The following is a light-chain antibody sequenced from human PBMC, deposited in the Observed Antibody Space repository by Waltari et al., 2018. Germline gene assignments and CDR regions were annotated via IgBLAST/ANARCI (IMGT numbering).Light chain of an antibody. Sequence: DVVMTQSPLSLSVTLGQTASISCRSSQSLVHSDGNTYLNWFHQRPGQSPRRLIYKISNRDYGFPDRFSGRGAGTDFTLKITRVEAEDVGVYYCMQAAHWPKKFGQGTKVEIK. CDR1: QSLVHSDGNTY. J-gene: IGKJ1*01. CDR2: KIS. CDR3: MQAAHWPKK. V-gene: IGKV2-30*02.